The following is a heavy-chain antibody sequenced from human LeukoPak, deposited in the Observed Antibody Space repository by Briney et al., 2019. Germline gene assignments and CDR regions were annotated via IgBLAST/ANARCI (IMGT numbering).Heavy chain of an antibody. CDR3: ARDADYDSSSLMP. D-gene: IGHD6-13*01. CDR1: GFTLSSHG. V-gene: IGHV3-23*01. Sequence: GGSLRLSCVASGFTLSSHGMSWVRQAPGKGLEWVSSISEGGVNTYYADSVKGRFTISRDNAKNTLYLQMNSLRVEDTAVYYCARDADYDSSSLMPWGQGTLVTVSS. J-gene: IGHJ5*02. CDR2: ISEGGVNT.